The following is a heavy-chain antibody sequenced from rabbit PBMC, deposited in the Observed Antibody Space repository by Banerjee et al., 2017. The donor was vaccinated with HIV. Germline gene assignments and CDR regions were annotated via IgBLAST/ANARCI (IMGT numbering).Heavy chain of an antibody. CDR2: ISPIIPIT. V-gene: IGHV1S43*01. CDR3: VRAGGPNNL. J-gene: IGHJ4*01. D-gene: IGHD4-1*01. Sequence: QQQLEESGGGLVKPGGTLTLTCKASGFDFSNYGLSWVRQAPGKGLEWIGYISPIIPITNYAKSVKGRFTISRDNAQNTLYLQLNSLTAADTATYFCVRAGGPNNLWGPGTLVTVS. CDR1: GFDFSNYG.